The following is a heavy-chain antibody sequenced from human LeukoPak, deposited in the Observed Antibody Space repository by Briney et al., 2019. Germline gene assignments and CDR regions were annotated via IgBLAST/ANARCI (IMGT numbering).Heavy chain of an antibody. Sequence: ASVKVSCKASGYTFTDYYMHWVRQAPGQGLEWMGWINPKSGDTNFAQKFQGRVSMTRDTSISTAYMELSSLRSDDTAVYYCTRTPHSGSHFGAFDLWGQGTLVTVSS. CDR2: INPKSGDT. CDR1: GYTFTDYY. CDR3: TRTPHSGSHFGAFDL. D-gene: IGHD5-12*01. V-gene: IGHV1-2*02. J-gene: IGHJ3*01.